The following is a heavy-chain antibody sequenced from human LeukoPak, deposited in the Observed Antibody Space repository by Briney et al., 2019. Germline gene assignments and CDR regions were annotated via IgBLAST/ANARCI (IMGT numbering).Heavy chain of an antibody. V-gene: IGHV4-61*02. CDR1: GDSITSGTYY. CDR2: IYTSGST. Sequence: PSETLSLTCTVSGDSITSGTYYWTWIRQPAGKGLEWIGRIYTSGSTNYNPSLKSRVTMSVDTSKNQFSLKLSSVTAADTAVYYCARDQTAERWYNWNDWVENWFDPWGQGTLVTVSS. CDR3: ARDQTAERWYNWNDWVENWFDP. D-gene: IGHD1-20*01. J-gene: IGHJ5*02.